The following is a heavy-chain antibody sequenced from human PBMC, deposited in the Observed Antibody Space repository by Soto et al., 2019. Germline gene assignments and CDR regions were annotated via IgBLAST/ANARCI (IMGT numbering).Heavy chain of an antibody. J-gene: IGHJ6*02. CDR2: ILYDGSKK. D-gene: IGHD1-1*01. CDR1: GSTSGPYA. Sequence: QVQLVESGGGGVQPGRSLRLSFEASGSTSGPYAMHWARKAPGKGLEGVAVILYDGSKKDYADSVKGRFTISRDNSKNTLYLQMNSLRAEDTAVYYCARVNIAWNDVGAMDVWGQGTTVTVSS. V-gene: IGHV3-30-3*01. CDR3: ARVNIAWNDVGAMDV.